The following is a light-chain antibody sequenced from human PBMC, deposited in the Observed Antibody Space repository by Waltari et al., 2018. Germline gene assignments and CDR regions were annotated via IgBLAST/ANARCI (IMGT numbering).Light chain of an antibody. CDR1: SSKIGNNY. J-gene: IGLJ1*01. CDR2: ENN. CDR3: GTWDASLGGI. V-gene: IGLV1-51*02. Sequence: QSVLTQPPSVSAAPGQTVTISCSADSSKIGNNYVSWYQHFPGTAPKLLIYENNRRPSGMPDRFSGSKSGTSATLGITGLQTGDEADYYCGTWDASLGGIFGTGTKVTVL.